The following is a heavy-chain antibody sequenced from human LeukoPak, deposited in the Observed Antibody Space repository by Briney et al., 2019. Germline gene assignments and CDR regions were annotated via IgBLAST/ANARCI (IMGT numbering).Heavy chain of an antibody. CDR2: VFSSGST. CDR3: ATISSNSYYYYYMDV. CDR1: GPSIRSYF. J-gene: IGHJ6*03. Sequence: SETLSLTCTVSGPSIRSYFWSWIRQPAGKGLEWIGRVFSSGSTSYNPSLKSRVTMSLDTSKNQFSLKLSSLTAADTAVYYCATISSNSYYYYYMDVWGKGTTVTVSS. V-gene: IGHV4-4*07. D-gene: IGHD6-13*01.